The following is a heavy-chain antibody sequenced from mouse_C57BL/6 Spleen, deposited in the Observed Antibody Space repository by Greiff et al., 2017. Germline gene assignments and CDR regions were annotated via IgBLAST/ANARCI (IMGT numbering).Heavy chain of an antibody. Sequence: QVQLQQSGAELMKPGASVKLSCKATGYTFTGYWIEWVKQRPGHGLEWIGEILPGSGSTNYNEKFKGKATFTADASSNTAYMQLSSLTADDSAIYYGARPTHYYARDYWCQGTAVTVSS. V-gene: IGHV1-9*01. CDR2: ILPGSGST. J-gene: IGHJ4*01. CDR1: GYTFTGYW. CDR3: ARPTHYYARDY.